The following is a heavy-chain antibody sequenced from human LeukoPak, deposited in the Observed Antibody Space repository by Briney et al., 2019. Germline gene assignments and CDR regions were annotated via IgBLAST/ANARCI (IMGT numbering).Heavy chain of an antibody. Sequence: GGSLRLSCAASGFTFADYAMQWVRQAPGEGLEWVSGVSWNSGNIGYAESVKGRFTISRDNAKNSLYLQMNSLRAEDTAIYYCAKDKYHDSSGTFDYWGQGTLVTVSS. CDR3: AKDKYHDSSGTFDY. CDR2: VSWNSGNI. V-gene: IGHV3-9*01. J-gene: IGHJ4*02. CDR1: GFTFADYA. D-gene: IGHD3-22*01.